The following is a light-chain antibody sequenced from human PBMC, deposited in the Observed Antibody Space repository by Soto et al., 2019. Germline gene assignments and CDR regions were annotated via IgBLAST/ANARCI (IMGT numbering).Light chain of an antibody. CDR3: QQYGSSPIT. V-gene: IGKV3-20*01. Sequence: ENVLTQSPGTLSLSPGERATLSFMPSQTVSSTYLAWYQQKPGQAPRLLIYGASSRATGIPDRFSGTVSGTDFTLTISRLEPEDFAVYYCQQYGSSPITFGQGTRLEIK. J-gene: IGKJ5*01. CDR2: GAS. CDR1: QTVSSTY.